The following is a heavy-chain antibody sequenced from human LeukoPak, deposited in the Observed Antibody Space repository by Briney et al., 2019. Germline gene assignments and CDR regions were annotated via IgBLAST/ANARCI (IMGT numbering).Heavy chain of an antibody. CDR2: ISWDSRSA. CDR1: GFTFDDYA. D-gene: IGHD2-15*01. V-gene: IGHV3-43D*03. CDR3: ARDSQDCSASTCYFDY. Sequence: PGGSLRLSCAASGFTFDDYAMHWVRQSPGKGLQWVSFISWDSRSAYYADSVKGRFTISRDNNKKSVLLQMNSLSAEDTAFYYCARDSQDCSASTCYFDYWGQGTLVTVSA. J-gene: IGHJ4*02.